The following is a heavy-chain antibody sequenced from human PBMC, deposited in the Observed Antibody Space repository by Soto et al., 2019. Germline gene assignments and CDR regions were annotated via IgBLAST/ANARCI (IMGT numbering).Heavy chain of an antibody. J-gene: IGHJ6*02. Sequence: QVQLVQSGAEVKKPGSSVKVSCKASGGTFSSYAISWVRQAPGQGLEWMGGIIPIFGTANYAQKFQGGVTITADESTSTAYMELSRLRSEDTAVYYCARHPVSGSYAYYYGMDVWGQGTTVTVSS. CDR1: GGTFSSYA. CDR2: IIPIFGTA. V-gene: IGHV1-69*12. CDR3: ARHPVSGSYAYYYGMDV. D-gene: IGHD1-26*01.